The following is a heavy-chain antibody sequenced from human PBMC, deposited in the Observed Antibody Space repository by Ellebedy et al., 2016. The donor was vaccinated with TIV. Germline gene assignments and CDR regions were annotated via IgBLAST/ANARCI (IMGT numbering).Heavy chain of an antibody. CDR2: ISSSGSTI. D-gene: IGHD5-12*01. V-gene: IGHV3-11*01. J-gene: IGHJ6*02. Sequence: GESLKISCAASGFTFSDYYMSWIRQAPGKGLEWVSYISSSGSTIYYADSVKGRFTISRDNAKNSLYLQMNSLRAEDTAVYYCARDIVATISLRAPYYYYGMDVWGQGTTVTVSS. CDR1: GFTFSDYY. CDR3: ARDIVATISLRAPYYYYGMDV.